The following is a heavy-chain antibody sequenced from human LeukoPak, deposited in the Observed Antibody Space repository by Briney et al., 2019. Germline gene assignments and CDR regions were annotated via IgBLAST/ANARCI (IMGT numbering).Heavy chain of an antibody. V-gene: IGHV3-23*01. J-gene: IGHJ4*02. CDR2: MSRSGGRT. CDR3: ADDIVVVPAGY. CDR1: GFSFSSYW. D-gene: IGHD2-2*01. Sequence: QTGGSLSFSCVAAGFSFSSYWRSWVRQSPGKGLEWVSAMSRSGGRTYYADSVKGRFTISRDNSKNTLYLQMNSLRAEDRGVYYCADDIVVVPAGYWGEGTLVTVSS.